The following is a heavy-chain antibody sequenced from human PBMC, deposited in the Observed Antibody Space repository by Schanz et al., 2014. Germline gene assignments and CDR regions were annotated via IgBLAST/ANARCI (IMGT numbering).Heavy chain of an antibody. J-gene: IGHJ6*03. Sequence: EVQLVESGGGLVKPGGSLRLSCAASGFTFSTHAMSWVRQAPGKGLEWVSNIPWNGAAIGYAGSVRGRFTISRDSAKNSLYLQMNSLRPEDTALYYCAKGSRSGSKVMDVWGKGTTVTVSS. D-gene: IGHD3-10*01. CDR2: IPWNGAAI. CDR1: GFTFSTHA. CDR3: AKGSRSGSKVMDV. V-gene: IGHV3-9*01.